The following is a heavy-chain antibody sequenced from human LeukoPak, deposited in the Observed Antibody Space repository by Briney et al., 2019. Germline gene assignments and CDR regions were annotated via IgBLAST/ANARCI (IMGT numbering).Heavy chain of an antibody. J-gene: IGHJ4*02. D-gene: IGHD1-26*01. V-gene: IGHV3-48*02. CDR3: ASSGSYRFDY. CDR2: ITASGTAM. CDR1: VFTFNSYS. Sequence: GGSLRLSCAASVFTFNSYSMNWVRHAPWKGREWVSHITASGTAMFYADSVKGRFTISRDNAKNSLYLQMNSLRDEDTAVYYCASSGSYRFDYWGQGTLVTVSS.